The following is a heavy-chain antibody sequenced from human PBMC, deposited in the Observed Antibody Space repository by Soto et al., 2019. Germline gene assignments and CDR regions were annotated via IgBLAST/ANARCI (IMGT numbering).Heavy chain of an antibody. CDR2: IIPILGTA. Sequence: SVKVSCKASGGTFSNYAIIWVRQAPGQGLEWMGGIIPILGTANYAQKFQGRVTITADEFTTTAYMELRSLRSDDTAVYYCARDPYHVLMVNAPNLYGMDVWGQGTTVTVSS. J-gene: IGHJ6*02. V-gene: IGHV1-69*13. CDR3: ARDPYHVLMVNAPNLYGMDV. D-gene: IGHD2-8*01. CDR1: GGTFSNYA.